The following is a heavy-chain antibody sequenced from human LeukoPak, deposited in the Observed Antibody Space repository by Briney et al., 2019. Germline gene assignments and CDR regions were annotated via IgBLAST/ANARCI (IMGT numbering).Heavy chain of an antibody. Sequence: SETLSLTCTVSGGSISSYYWSWIRQPPGKGLEWIGYIYYSGSTNYNPSLKSRVTISVDTSKNQFSLKLGSVTAADTAVYYCARLTSFGGAFFYWGQGTLVTVSS. CDR2: IYYSGST. CDR3: ARLTSFGGAFFY. CDR1: GGSISSYY. V-gene: IGHV4-59*12. J-gene: IGHJ4*02. D-gene: IGHD3-3*01.